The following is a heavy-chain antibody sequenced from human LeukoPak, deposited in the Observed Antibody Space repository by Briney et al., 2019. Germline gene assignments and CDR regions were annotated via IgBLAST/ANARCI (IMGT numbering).Heavy chain of an antibody. V-gene: IGHV3-48*04. CDR2: ISSSSSTI. Sequence: PGGSLRLSCAASGFTFSSYSMNWVRQAPGKGLEWVSYISSSSSTIYYADSVKGRFTISRDNAKNSLYLQMNSLRAEDTAVYYCAKDSSPYGDYAEAFDYWGQGTLVTVSS. J-gene: IGHJ4*02. CDR1: GFTFSSYS. D-gene: IGHD4-17*01. CDR3: AKDSSPYGDYAEAFDY.